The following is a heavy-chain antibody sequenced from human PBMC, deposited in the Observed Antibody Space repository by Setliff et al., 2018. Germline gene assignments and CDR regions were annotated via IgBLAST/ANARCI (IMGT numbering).Heavy chain of an antibody. V-gene: IGHV4-34*01. CDR3: ARGQLVLRGTTLYYMDL. J-gene: IGHJ6*03. CDR2: ISYLGST. CDR1: GGSLRNHK. D-gene: IGHD5-12*01. Sequence: SETLSLTCAIYGGSLRNHKWSWIRQSPGKGLEWIGEISYLGSTNYNPSLKSRVVISTDTSNNRFSLLLRSVTAADTAVYYCARGQLVLRGTTLYYMDLWDKGASVTV.